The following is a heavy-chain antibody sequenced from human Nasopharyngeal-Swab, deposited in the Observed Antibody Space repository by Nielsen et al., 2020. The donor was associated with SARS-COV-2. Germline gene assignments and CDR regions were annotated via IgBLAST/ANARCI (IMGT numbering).Heavy chain of an antibody. Sequence: SETLSLTCAVYGGSFNDYYWSWIRQPPGKGLEWIGDINHSESTNYNPSLKSRVTISVDTSKNQFSLKLNSVTAADTAVYYCARTRGRLYFGSGSYHWYFDLWGRGTLVTVSS. CDR2: INHSEST. CDR3: ARTRGRLYFGSGSYHWYFDL. J-gene: IGHJ2*01. D-gene: IGHD3-10*01. V-gene: IGHV4-34*01. CDR1: GGSFNDYY.